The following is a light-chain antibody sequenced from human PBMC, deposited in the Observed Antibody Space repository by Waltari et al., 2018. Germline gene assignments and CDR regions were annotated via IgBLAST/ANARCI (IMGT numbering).Light chain of an antibody. CDR2: DAS. Sequence: EIVFTQSPATLSLSPGERATLSCRASQSVSSYLAWYQQKPGQAPRLLIYDASNRATGIPARFSGSGSGTDFTLTISSLEPEDFAVYYCQQRSNWPPKVTFGGGTKVEIK. J-gene: IGKJ4*01. V-gene: IGKV3-11*01. CDR1: QSVSSY. CDR3: QQRSNWPPKVT.